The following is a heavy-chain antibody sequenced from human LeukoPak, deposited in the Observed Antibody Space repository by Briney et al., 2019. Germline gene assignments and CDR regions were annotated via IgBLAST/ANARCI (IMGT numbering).Heavy chain of an antibody. V-gene: IGHV4-34*01. CDR2: INHSGST. CDR1: GGSISSYY. CDR3: ARAKDAFDY. J-gene: IGHJ4*02. Sequence: PSETLSLTCTVSGGSISSYYWSWIRQPPGKGLEWIGEINHSGSTNYNPSLKSRVTISVDTSKNQFSLKLSSVTAADTAVYYCARAKDAFDYWGQGTLVTVSS.